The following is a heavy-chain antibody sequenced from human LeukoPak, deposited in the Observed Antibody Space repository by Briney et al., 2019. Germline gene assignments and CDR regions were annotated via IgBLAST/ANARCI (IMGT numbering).Heavy chain of an antibody. CDR1: GGPISSYY. Sequence: SETLSLTCTVSGGPISSYYWSWIRQPPGKGLEWIGYIYYSGSTNYNPSLKSRVTISVDTSKNQFSLKLSSVTAADTAVYYCARALYCSGGSCFSNWFDPWGQGTLVTVSS. D-gene: IGHD2-15*01. V-gene: IGHV4-59*01. CDR2: IYYSGST. J-gene: IGHJ5*02. CDR3: ARALYCSGGSCFSNWFDP.